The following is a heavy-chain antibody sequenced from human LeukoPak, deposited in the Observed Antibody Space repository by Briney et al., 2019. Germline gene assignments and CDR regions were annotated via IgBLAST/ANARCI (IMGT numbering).Heavy chain of an antibody. D-gene: IGHD5-18*01. J-gene: IGHJ4*02. V-gene: IGHV3-7*01. Sequence: GGSLRLSCAASGFILNDYGMHWVRQAPGKGLEWVASINPDGNKKYSADSVKGRFTISRDNAENSLYLQMNSLRVEDTAFYYCARDLAYSRLDYWGQGMLVTVSS. CDR3: ARDLAYSRLDY. CDR1: GFILNDYG. CDR2: INPDGNKK.